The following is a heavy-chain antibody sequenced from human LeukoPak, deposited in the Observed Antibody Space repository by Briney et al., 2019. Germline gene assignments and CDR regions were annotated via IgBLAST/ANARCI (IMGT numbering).Heavy chain of an antibody. V-gene: IGHV6-1*01. Sequence: SQTLSLTCAISGDSVSSNSAAWNWIRQSPSRGLEWLGGTSYRSKWYNNYAVSVKSRITINPDTSKNQFSLQLKSVTPEDTAVYYCARWQHDTAFFDYWGQGTLVTVSS. J-gene: IGHJ4*02. CDR1: GDSVSSNSAA. CDR2: TSYRSKWYN. D-gene: IGHD1-1*01. CDR3: ARWQHDTAFFDY.